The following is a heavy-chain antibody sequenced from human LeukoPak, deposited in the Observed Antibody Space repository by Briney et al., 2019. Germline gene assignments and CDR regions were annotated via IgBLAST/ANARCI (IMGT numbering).Heavy chain of an antibody. D-gene: IGHD6-19*01. J-gene: IGHJ5*02. V-gene: IGHV1-69*05. CDR3: ARGRLTGIAVAGTWFDP. CDR2: IIPIFGTA. CDR1: GGTFSSYA. Sequence: SVKVSCKASGGTFSSYAISWVRQAPGQGLEWTGGIIPIFGTANYAQKLQGRVTMTTDTSTSTAYMELRSLRSDDTAVYYCARGRLTGIAVAGTWFDPWGQGTLVTVSS.